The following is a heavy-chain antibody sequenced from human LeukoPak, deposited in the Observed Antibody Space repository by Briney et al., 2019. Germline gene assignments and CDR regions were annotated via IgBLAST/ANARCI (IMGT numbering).Heavy chain of an antibody. CDR3: ARDDTMVRGVIGTGAFDI. V-gene: IGHV1-69*06. CDR2: IIPIFGTA. J-gene: IGHJ3*02. CDR1: GYTFTSYY. D-gene: IGHD3-10*01. Sequence: SVKVSCKASGYTFTSYYMHWVRQAPGQGLEWMGGIIPIFGTANYAQKFQGRVTITADKSTSTAYMELSSLRSEDTAVYYCARDDTMVRGVIGTGAFDIWGQGTMVTVSS.